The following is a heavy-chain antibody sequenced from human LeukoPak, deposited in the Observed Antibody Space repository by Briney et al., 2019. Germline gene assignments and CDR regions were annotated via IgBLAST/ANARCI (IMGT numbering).Heavy chain of an antibody. D-gene: IGHD3-22*01. V-gene: IGHV4-38-2*02. Sequence: SETLSLTCTVSGYSISSGYYWGWIRQPPGKGLEWIGSISHSGSTYYNPSLKSRVTISVDTSKNQFSLELSSVTAADTAVYYCARDPVYYYDSRGGNWFDPWGQGTLVTVSS. CDR2: ISHSGST. J-gene: IGHJ5*02. CDR1: GYSISSGYY. CDR3: ARDPVYYYDSRGGNWFDP.